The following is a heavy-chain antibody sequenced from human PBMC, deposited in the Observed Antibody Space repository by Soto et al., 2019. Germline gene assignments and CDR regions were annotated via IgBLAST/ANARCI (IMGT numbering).Heavy chain of an antibody. V-gene: IGHV4-34*01. J-gene: IGHJ4*02. CDR1: GGSFSGYY. D-gene: IGHD3-16*02. CDR2: INHSGST. Sequence: SETLSLTCAVYGGSFSGYYWSWIRQPPGKGLEWIGEINHSGSTNYNPSLKSRVTISVDTSKNQFSLKLSSVTAADTAVYYCARTGHYDYIWGSYRSRYFDYCGQGTLVTVSS. CDR3: ARTGHYDYIWGSYRSRYFDY.